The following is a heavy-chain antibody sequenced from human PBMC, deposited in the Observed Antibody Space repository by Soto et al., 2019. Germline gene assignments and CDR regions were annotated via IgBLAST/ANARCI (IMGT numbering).Heavy chain of an antibody. D-gene: IGHD2-21*02. CDR3: ARDRDYCGGDYYLFDY. Sequence: QVQLVQSGAEVKKPGSSVKVSCKASGGTFSSYAISWVRQAPGQGLEWMGGIIPIFGTANYAQKFQGRVTITADESTSTAYMELSSLRSEDTAVYYCARDRDYCGGDYYLFDYWGQGTLVTVSS. V-gene: IGHV1-69*01. CDR2: IIPIFGTA. CDR1: GGTFSSYA. J-gene: IGHJ4*02.